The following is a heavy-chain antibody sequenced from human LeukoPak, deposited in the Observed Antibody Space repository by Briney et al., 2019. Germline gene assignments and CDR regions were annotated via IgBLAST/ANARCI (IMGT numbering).Heavy chain of an antibody. CDR3: ARAQDGDYFDY. CDR2: IRSDGSNK. V-gene: IGHV3-30*02. J-gene: IGHJ4*02. Sequence: GGSLRLSCAASGFTFSSYGIHWVRQAPGKGLEWVTFIRSDGSNKYYADSVKGRFTISRDNSKNTLYLQMNSLRAEDTAVYYCARAQDGDYFDYCGQGTPVTVSS. CDR1: GFTFSSYG. D-gene: IGHD4-17*01.